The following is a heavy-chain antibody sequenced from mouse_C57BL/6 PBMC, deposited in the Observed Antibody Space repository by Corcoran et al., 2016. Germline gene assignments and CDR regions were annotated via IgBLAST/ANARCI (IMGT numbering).Heavy chain of an antibody. CDR3: ARAEGSYYAMDY. V-gene: IGHV1-76*01. Sequence: QVQLKQSGAELVRPGASVKLSCKASGYTFTDYYINWVKQRPGQGLEWIARIYPGSGNTYYNEKFKGKATLTAEKSSSTAYMQLSSLTSEDSAVYFCARAEGSYYAMDYWGQGTSVTVSS. CDR2: IYPGSGNT. CDR1: GYTFTDYY. J-gene: IGHJ4*01.